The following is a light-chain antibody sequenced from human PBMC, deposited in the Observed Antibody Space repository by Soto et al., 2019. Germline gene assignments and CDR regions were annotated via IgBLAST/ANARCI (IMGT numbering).Light chain of an antibody. J-gene: IGLJ1*01. V-gene: IGLV2-14*01. CDR1: SSDVGGYNY. Sequence: QSALTQPASVSGPPGQSITISCTGTSSDVGGYNYVSWYQQHPGKAPKLMIHDVSNRPSGVSNRFSGSKSGNTASLTISGLQAEDEADYYCSSYSSSSTLGYVFGTGTKVTVL. CDR3: SSYSSSSTLGYV. CDR2: DVS.